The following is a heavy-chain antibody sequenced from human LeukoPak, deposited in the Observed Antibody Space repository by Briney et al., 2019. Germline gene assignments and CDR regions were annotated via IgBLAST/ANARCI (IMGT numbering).Heavy chain of an antibody. CDR1: GFTVSSNY. V-gene: IGHV3-53*01. CDR3: ARASGYSGYDPFDY. Sequence: PGGSLRLSCAASGFTVSSNYMSWVRQAPGKGLEWVSVIYSGGDTYYADSVKGRFTISRDNSNTTLYLQMNTLRAEDTAVYYCARASGYSGYDPFDYWGQGTLVTVSS. D-gene: IGHD5-12*01. CDR2: IYSGGDT. J-gene: IGHJ4*02.